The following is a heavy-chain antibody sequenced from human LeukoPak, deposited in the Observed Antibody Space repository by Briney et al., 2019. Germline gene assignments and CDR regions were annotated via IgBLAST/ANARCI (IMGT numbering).Heavy chain of an antibody. CDR2: ISYDGSNK. CDR1: GFTFRSYA. Sequence: GGSLRLSCAASGFTFRSYAMHWVRRAPGKGLEWVAVISYDGSNKYYGDSVKGRFTISRDNAKNSLFLQMNSLRAEDTAVYYCARDVGLDYWGQGTLVTVSS. J-gene: IGHJ4*02. D-gene: IGHD2-15*01. CDR3: ARDVGLDY. V-gene: IGHV3-30-3*01.